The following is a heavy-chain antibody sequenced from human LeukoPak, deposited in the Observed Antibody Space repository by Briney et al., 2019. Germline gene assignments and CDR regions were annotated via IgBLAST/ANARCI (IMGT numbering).Heavy chain of an antibody. CDR1: GGTFSSYA. CDR2: IIPIFGTA. CDR3: ARERGPNTGYMDV. D-gene: IGHD3-9*01. J-gene: IGHJ6*02. Sequence: ASVKVFRKASGGTFSSYAISWVRQAPGQGLEWMGGIIPIFGTANYAQKLQGRVTITADESTSTAYMELSSLRSEDTAVYYCARERGPNTGYMDVWGQGTTVTVS. V-gene: IGHV1-69*13.